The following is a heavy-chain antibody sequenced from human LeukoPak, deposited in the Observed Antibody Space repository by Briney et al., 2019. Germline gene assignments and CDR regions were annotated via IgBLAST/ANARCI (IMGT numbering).Heavy chain of an antibody. CDR2: IKQDGSEK. Sequence: GGSLRLSCAASGFTFSIYWMSWVRQAPGKGLEWVANIKQDGSEKYYVDSVKGRFTISRDNAKNSLYLQMISLRAEDTDVYYCASGGYSRGWYYFHYWVQGTLVTVSS. CDR3: ASGGYSRGWYYFHY. CDR1: GFTFSIYW. D-gene: IGHD6-19*01. J-gene: IGHJ4*02. V-gene: IGHV3-7*01.